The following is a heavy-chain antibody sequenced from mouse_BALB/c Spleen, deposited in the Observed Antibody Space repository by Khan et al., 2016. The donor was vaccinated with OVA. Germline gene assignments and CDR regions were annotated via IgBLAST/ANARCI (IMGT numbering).Heavy chain of an antibody. CDR3: GRGAGTTDGMDY. CDR2: ILPGRGNS. Sequence: QVQLKQSGAELMKPWASVKISCKATGYTFSSYWIEWVKQRPGHGLEWSAEILPGRGNSNYNEKFKGKATFTADTSSNIAYMQLYSLTSEDSAVYYCGRGAGTTDGMDYWGQGTSVTVSS. D-gene: IGHD4-1*01. J-gene: IGHJ4*01. CDR1: GYTFSSYW. V-gene: IGHV1-9*01.